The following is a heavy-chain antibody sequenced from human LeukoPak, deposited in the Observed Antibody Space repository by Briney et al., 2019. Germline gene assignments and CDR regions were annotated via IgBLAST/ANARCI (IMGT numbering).Heavy chain of an antibody. D-gene: IGHD6-6*01. J-gene: IGHJ4*02. CDR3: AREYSSSSGNVSDY. Sequence: PGGSLRLSCAASGFTFSNYEMNWVPQAPGKGLEWVSYISSSGSPIYYADSVKGRFTISRDNAKNSLYLQMNSLRAEDTAVYYCAREYSSSSGNVSDYRGQGTLVTVSS. CDR1: GFTFSNYE. CDR2: ISSSGSPI. V-gene: IGHV3-48*03.